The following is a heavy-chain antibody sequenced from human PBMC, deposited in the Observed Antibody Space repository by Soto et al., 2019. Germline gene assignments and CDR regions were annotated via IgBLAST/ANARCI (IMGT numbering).Heavy chain of an antibody. V-gene: IGHV4-61*08. J-gene: IGHJ4*02. Sequence: PSETLSLTCTVSGGSISSGDYYWSWIRQPPGKGLEWIGYIYYSGSTNYNPSLKSRVTISVDTSKNQFSLKLSSVTAAGTAVYYCARERYYYDSSGYYPYFDYWGQGTLVTVSS. CDR2: IYYSGST. CDR3: ARERYYYDSSGYYPYFDY. D-gene: IGHD3-22*01. CDR1: GGSISSGDYY.